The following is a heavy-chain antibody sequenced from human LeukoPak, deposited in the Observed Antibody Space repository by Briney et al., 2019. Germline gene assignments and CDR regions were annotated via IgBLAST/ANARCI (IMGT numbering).Heavy chain of an antibody. CDR2: IHTSGST. CDR1: GGSISGYY. J-gene: IGHJ4*02. D-gene: IGHD3-22*01. V-gene: IGHV4-4*07. CDR3: ARGRYYDSSGYYGNYFDY. Sequence: SETLSLTCTVSGGSISGYYWSWIRQPAGKGLEWIGRIHTSGSTNYNPSLKSRVTMSVDTSKNQFSLKLSSVTAADTAVYYCARGRYYDSSGYYGNYFDYWGQGTLVTVSS.